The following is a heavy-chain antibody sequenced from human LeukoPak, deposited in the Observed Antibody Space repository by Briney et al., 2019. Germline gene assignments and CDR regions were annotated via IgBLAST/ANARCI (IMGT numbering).Heavy chain of an antibody. J-gene: IGHJ2*01. CDR3: ARDQTTVTTAAWYFDL. V-gene: IGHV4-59*01. Sequence: SETLSLTCTVSGGSISTYYWSWIRQPSGKGLEWAGSIHYSGRSNSNPSLTGRLTISVDASKNQFSLKLSSVTASDTAVYYCARDQTTVTTAAWYFDLWGRGTLVTVSS. D-gene: IGHD4-17*01. CDR2: IHYSGRS. CDR1: GGSISTYY.